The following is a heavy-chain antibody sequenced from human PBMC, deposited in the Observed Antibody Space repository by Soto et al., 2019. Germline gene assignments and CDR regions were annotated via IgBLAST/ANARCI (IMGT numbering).Heavy chain of an antibody. J-gene: IGHJ5*02. Sequence: QVQLVQSGAEVKKPGSSVKVSCKASGGTFSSYAISWVRQAPGQGLEWMGGIIPIFGTANYAQKFQGRVTITADEFTSPAYMELSSLRSEDPAVYYCAGSLTGTTGWFDPWGQGTLVTVSS. CDR1: GGTFSSYA. D-gene: IGHD1-20*01. CDR3: AGSLTGTTGWFDP. CDR2: IIPIFGTA. V-gene: IGHV1-69*01.